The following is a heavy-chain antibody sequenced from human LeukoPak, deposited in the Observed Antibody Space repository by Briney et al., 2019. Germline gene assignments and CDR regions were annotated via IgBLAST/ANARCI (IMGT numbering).Heavy chain of an antibody. D-gene: IGHD4-17*01. J-gene: IGHJ4*02. CDR3: ARDTVTTWSGPSY. CDR2: IKQDGSDK. Sequence: GGSLRLSCAASGFTFSTYWMTWVRQAPGKGLEWVSMIKQDGSDKYYVDSVKGRFTISRDNAKNSLYLQMNSLRAEDTAVYYCARDTVTTWSGPSYWGQGTLVTVSS. V-gene: IGHV3-7*01. CDR1: GFTFSTYW.